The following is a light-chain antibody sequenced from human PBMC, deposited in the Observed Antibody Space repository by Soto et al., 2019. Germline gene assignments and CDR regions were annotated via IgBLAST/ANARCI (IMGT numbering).Light chain of an antibody. V-gene: IGKV3-20*01. CDR3: EQYGSSPPYT. Sequence: EIVLKQSPGTLSSPPGESATLSCRASQSVSSSYLAWYQQKPGQAPRLLIYVASSRATGIPDRFSGSGSATDFTLTISRLEPEDFAVYYCEQYGSSPPYTFGQGTKLEIK. J-gene: IGKJ2*01. CDR1: QSVSSSY. CDR2: VAS.